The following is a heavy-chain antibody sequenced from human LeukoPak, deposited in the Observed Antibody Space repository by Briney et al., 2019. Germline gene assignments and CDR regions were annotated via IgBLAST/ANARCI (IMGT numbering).Heavy chain of an antibody. CDR3: ARDMDVGGYGSGSYFDY. CDR1: RGSFSGYY. CDR2: IYHSGSA. Sequence: SETLSLTCAVYRGSFSGYYWRWVRQPPGKGLEWIGEIYHSGSANYSPSLKSRVTISVDKSKNQFSLKMSSVTAADTAVYYCARDMDVGGYGSGSYFDYWGQGTLVTVSS. J-gene: IGHJ4*02. D-gene: IGHD3-10*01. V-gene: IGHV4-34*01.